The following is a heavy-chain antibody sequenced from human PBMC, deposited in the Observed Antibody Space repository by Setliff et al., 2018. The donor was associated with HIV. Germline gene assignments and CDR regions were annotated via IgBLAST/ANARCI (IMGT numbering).Heavy chain of an antibody. Sequence: SETLSLTCSVSGDSISSGGYYWTWIRQPPGKGLECIGEIDHSGSTNYNPSLKSRVTISVDTSKNQFSLKLNSMTAADTAVYFCARKVGGDFDYWGQGTLVTVSS. CDR3: ARKVGGDFDY. CDR1: GDSISSGGYY. J-gene: IGHJ4*02. D-gene: IGHD4-17*01. V-gene: IGHV4-39*07. CDR2: IDHSGST.